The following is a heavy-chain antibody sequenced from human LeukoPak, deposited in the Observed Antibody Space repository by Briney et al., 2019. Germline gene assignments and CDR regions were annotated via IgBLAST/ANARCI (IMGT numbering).Heavy chain of an antibody. J-gene: IGHJ5*02. V-gene: IGHV1-18*01. Sequence: ASGTVSCKASNFTFTTYGFTWVRQAPGQGLEWMGWISAYNGNADYAQKFQGRVTMTTDTATSTAYLEMRSLRSCDKGVHYCSRDREGSQLLQSACFDTWGQGALVIASS. CDR3: SRDREGSQLLQSACFDT. CDR2: ISAYNGNA. D-gene: IGHD3-10*01. CDR1: NFTFTTYG.